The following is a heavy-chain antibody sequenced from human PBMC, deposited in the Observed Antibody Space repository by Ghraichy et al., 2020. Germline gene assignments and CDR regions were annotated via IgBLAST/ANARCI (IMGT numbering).Heavy chain of an antibody. J-gene: IGHJ6*02. Sequence: ASVKVSCKASGYTFTGYYMHWVRQAPGQGLEWMGWINPKSGDTNYAQKFQGRVTMTRDTSISTAYMELRRLRSDDTAVYYCARDSITIPKFYYNYYGMDVWGQGTTVTVS. CDR3: ARDSITIPKFYYNYYGMDV. CDR1: GYTFTGYY. D-gene: IGHD2-21*01. V-gene: IGHV1-2*02. CDR2: INPKSGDT.